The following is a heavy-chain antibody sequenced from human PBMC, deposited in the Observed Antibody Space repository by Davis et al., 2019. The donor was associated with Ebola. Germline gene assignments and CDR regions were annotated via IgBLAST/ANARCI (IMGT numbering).Heavy chain of an antibody. Sequence: SVKVSCKASGGTFSSYAISWVRQAPGQGLEWMGGIIPIFGTANYAQKFQGRVTITADESTSTAYMELSSLRSEDTAVYYCARGASMATRHFDYWGQGTLVTVSS. CDR3: ARGASMATRHFDY. D-gene: IGHD5-24*01. CDR2: IIPIFGTA. V-gene: IGHV1-69*13. J-gene: IGHJ4*02. CDR1: GGTFSSYA.